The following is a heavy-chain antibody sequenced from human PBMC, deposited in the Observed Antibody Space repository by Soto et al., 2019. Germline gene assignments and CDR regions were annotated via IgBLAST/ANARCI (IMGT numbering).Heavy chain of an antibody. CDR1: GYTFTSYD. J-gene: IGHJ4*02. CDR2: MNPNSGNT. V-gene: IGHV1-8*01. CDR3: ARAYYDFWSGYYIPFDY. D-gene: IGHD3-3*01. Sequence: QVQLVQSGAEVKKPGASVKVSCKASGYTFTSYDINWVRQATGQGLEWMGWMNPNSGNTGYAQKFEGGVTMTRNTSISTAYMELSSLRSEDTAVYYCARAYYDFWSGYYIPFDYWGQGTLVTVSS.